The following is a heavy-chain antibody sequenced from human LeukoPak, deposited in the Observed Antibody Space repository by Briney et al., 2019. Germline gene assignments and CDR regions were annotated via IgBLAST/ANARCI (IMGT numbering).Heavy chain of an antibody. V-gene: IGHV3-48*01. CDR3: ARGIGTGRQPFDY. D-gene: IGHD1-1*01. CDR1: GFTFSSYS. Sequence: PAGGSLRLSCAASGFTFSSYSMNWVRQAPGKGLEWVSYISSVSSTIYYADSVKGRFTISRDNAKNSLYLQMNSLRAEDTAVYYCARGIGTGRQPFDYWGQGTLVTVSS. J-gene: IGHJ4*02. CDR2: ISSVSSTI.